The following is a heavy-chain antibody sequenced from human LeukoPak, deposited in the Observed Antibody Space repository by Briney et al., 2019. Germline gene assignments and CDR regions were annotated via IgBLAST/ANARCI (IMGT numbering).Heavy chain of an antibody. J-gene: IGHJ4*02. CDR3: ARAQWLDY. CDR1: GFTFTGYI. CDR2: IGTSGNTI. D-gene: IGHD6-19*01. V-gene: IGHV3-48*01. Sequence: GGSLRLSCAASGFTFTGYIMNWVRQAPGQGLEWVSFIGTSGNTIYYADTVKGRFTVSRDNAKNSLYLQMNSLRAEDTAVYYCARAQWLDYWGQGTLVTVS.